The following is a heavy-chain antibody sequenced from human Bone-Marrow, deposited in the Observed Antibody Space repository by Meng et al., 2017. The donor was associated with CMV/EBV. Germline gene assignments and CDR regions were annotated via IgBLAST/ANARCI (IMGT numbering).Heavy chain of an antibody. Sequence: SETLSLTCTVSGGSISSYYWSWIRQPPGKGLEWIGYIYYSGSTNYNPSIKSRVTISVDTSKNQFSLKLSSVTAADTAVYYCARVASNYDFWSGYYRGRYFDYWGQGTLVPVSS. CDR1: GGSISSYY. D-gene: IGHD3-3*01. CDR2: IYYSGST. CDR3: ARVASNYDFWSGYYRGRYFDY. V-gene: IGHV4-59*01. J-gene: IGHJ4*02.